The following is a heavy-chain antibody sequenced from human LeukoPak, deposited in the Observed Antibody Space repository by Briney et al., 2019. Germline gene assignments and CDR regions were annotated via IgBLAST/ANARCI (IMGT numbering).Heavy chain of an antibody. V-gene: IGHV3-23*01. D-gene: IGHD3-16*01. J-gene: IGHJ5*02. CDR2: ISGRDGST. Sequence: GGSLRLSCAASGFIFNNYNMNWVRQAPGKGLEWVSAISGRDGSTYYAGSVKGRFTISRDNSKNTLYLQMNSLRGEDTAVYYCAKSGGVRFDPWGQGTLVTVSS. CDR3: AKSGGVRFDP. CDR1: GFIFNNYN.